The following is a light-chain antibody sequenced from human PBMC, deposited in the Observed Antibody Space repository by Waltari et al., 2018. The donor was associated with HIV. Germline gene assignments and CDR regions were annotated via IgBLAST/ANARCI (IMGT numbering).Light chain of an antibody. CDR1: QEIGTY. J-gene: IGKJ2*01. CDR3: QQYYSYPQA. CDR2: SAS. Sequence: AIQMTQSPSSLSASTGDRVTISCRASQEIGTYLAWYQHKPGKVPELLMYSASTLQSGLPSRFNGSGSGTDFTLTIDCLQSEDFATYYCQQYYSYPQAFGQGTKLEIK. V-gene: IGKV1-8*01.